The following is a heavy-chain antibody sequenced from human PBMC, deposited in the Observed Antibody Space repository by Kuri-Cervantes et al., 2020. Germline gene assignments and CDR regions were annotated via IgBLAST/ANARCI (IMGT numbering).Heavy chain of an antibody. CDR1: GFTFSSYA. CDR2: ISYDGSNK. Sequence: GGSLRLSCAASGFTFSSYAMHWVCQAPGKGLEWVAVISYDGSNKYYADSVKGRFTISRDNSKNTLYLQMNSLRAEDTAVYYCAKVRSALPDDYWGQGTLVTVSS. D-gene: IGHD2-15*01. CDR3: AKVRSALPDDY. J-gene: IGHJ4*02. V-gene: IGHV3-30-3*01.